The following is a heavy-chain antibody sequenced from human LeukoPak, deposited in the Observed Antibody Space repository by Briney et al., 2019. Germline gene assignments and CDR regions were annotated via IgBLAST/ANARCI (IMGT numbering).Heavy chain of an antibody. CDR2: IYSGGNI. Sequence: GGSLRLSCAASGFTVSNNYMSWVRQAPGKGLEWVSVIYSGGNIYYVDSVKGRFAISRDYSRNTLYLQMNSLRVEDTAVYYCARESGFGELFPYAFDIWGQGTVVTVSS. D-gene: IGHD3-10*01. CDR1: GFTVSNNY. V-gene: IGHV3-53*01. J-gene: IGHJ3*02. CDR3: ARESGFGELFPYAFDI.